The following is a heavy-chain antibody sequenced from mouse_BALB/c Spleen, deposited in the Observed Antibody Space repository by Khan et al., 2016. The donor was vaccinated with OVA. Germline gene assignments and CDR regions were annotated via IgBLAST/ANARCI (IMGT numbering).Heavy chain of an antibody. V-gene: IGHV3-2*02. Sequence: EVQLQESGPGLVKPSQSLSLTCTVTGYSITSDYAWNWIRQLPGNKLEWMGYISYSGSTTYNPTLKSRISITRDTSKNQFFLQLNSVTSEDTATYYCATITLYYYGSSFEGYYFDYWGQGTTLTVSS. CDR2: ISYSGST. J-gene: IGHJ2*01. CDR3: ATITLYYYGSSFEGYYFDY. CDR1: GYSITSDYA. D-gene: IGHD1-1*01.